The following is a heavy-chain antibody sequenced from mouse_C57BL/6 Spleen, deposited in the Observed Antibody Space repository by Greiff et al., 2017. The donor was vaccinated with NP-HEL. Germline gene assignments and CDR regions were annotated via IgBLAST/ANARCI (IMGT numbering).Heavy chain of an antibody. CDR2: IYPGSGST. CDR3: AKSSDYYGSSYGYFDV. Sequence: VQLQQPGAELVKPGASVKMSCKASGYTFTSYWITWVKQRPGQGLEWIGDIYPGSGSTNYNEKFKSKATLTVGTSSSTAYMQLSSLTSEDSAVYYCAKSSDYYGSSYGYFDVWGTGTTVTVSS. D-gene: IGHD1-1*01. CDR1: GYTFTSYW. J-gene: IGHJ1*03. V-gene: IGHV1-55*01.